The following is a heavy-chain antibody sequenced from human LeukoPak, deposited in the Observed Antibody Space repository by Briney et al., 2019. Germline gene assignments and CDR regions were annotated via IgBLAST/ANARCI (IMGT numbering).Heavy chain of an antibody. J-gene: IGHJ5*01. CDR3: ARHQYYYDSSGNYGWFDS. V-gene: IGHV5-51*01. Sequence: GKSLKISCKGSGFNFTAYWIAWVRQMPGKGLEWMGISHPINSDTKYSPSFQGQVTISADKSSSTAYLQWNSLKASDTAMYYCARHQYYYDSSGNYGWFDSWGQGTLVTVSS. CDR1: GFNFTAYW. D-gene: IGHD3-22*01. CDR2: SHPINSDT.